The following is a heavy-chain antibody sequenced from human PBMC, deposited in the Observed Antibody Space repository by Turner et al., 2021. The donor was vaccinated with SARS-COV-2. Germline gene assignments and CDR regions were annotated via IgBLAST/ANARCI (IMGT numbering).Heavy chain of an antibody. J-gene: IGHJ3*02. CDR1: GGSISSSSYS. V-gene: IGHV4-39*01. CDR3: ASTVWLRGAFDI. D-gene: IGHD5-18*01. Sequence: HLHLHVSVLGLVQSSEPLSLSCTVSGGSISSSSYSWGWIRQPPGKGLEWIGSIYYSGSTYYNPSIKSRVNTSVDTSKNQFSLKMSSVTAADTAVYYCASTVWLRGAFDIWGQGTMVTVSS. CDR2: IYYSGST.